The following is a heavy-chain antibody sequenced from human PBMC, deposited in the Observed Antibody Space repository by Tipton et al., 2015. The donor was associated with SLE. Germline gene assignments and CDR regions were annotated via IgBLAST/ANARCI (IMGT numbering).Heavy chain of an antibody. Sequence: QLVQSGAEVKKPGASVKVSCKTSGYTFLRYGITWVRQAPGQGLEWMGWISTYNGITNYPQNLQDRFTMTTDTSTSTVYMELRSLTSDDTAVYFCAREASGGRVVETFDYWGQGSVVTVSS. V-gene: IGHV1-18*01. D-gene: IGHD3-16*01. CDR1: GYTFLRYG. CDR2: ISTYNGIT. CDR3: AREASGGRVVETFDY. J-gene: IGHJ4*02.